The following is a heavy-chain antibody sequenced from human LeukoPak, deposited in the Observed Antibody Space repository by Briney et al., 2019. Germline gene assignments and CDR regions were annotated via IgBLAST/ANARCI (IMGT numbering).Heavy chain of an antibody. V-gene: IGHV3-23*01. CDR2: ISGTWTPT. D-gene: IGHD1-26*01. J-gene: IGHJ5*02. Sequence: LFSTISGTWTPTYFPDSVKGRFIISRDNDKNRLYMKMNSLRAEDTAVYYCARQVGASWFDPWGQGTLLTVSS. CDR3: ARQVGASWFDP.